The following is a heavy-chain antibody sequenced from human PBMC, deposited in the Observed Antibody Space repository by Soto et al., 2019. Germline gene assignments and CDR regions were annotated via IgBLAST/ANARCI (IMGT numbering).Heavy chain of an antibody. CDR2: IYYSGST. D-gene: IGHD3-10*01. J-gene: IGHJ6*02. Sequence: SLSLPCTVSGGSISSGCYYWSWIRQHPGKVLEWIVYIYYSGSTYYNPSLKSRVTISVDTSKNQFSLKLSSVTAADTAVYYCARDRITMVRGVTGENYYYYYGMDVWGQGTTVTVSS. CDR1: GGSISSGCYY. V-gene: IGHV4-31*03. CDR3: ARDRITMVRGVTGENYYYYYGMDV.